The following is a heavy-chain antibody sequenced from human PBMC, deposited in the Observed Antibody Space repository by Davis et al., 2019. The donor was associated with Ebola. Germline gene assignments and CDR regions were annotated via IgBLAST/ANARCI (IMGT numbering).Heavy chain of an antibody. CDR2: IRSKANSFAT. CDR3: SRHSPFRFLDY. Sequence: PGGSLRLSCAASGITFSGSAVHWVRQASGKGLEWVGRIRSKANSFATEFAASVKGRFTISRDDSKNTAYLKMNSLKTEDTAVYYCSRHSPFRFLDYWGQGTLVTVSS. V-gene: IGHV3-73*01. J-gene: IGHJ4*02. CDR1: GITFSGSA. D-gene: IGHD3-3*01.